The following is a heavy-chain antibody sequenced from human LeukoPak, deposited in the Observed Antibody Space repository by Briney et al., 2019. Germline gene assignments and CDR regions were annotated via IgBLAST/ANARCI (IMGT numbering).Heavy chain of an antibody. D-gene: IGHD5-24*01. CDR2: LISSGTTT. V-gene: IGHV3-23*01. CDR3: AKSGYNRFDY. J-gene: IGHJ4*02. CDR1: GFAFSSYA. Sequence: GGSLRLSCAASGFAFSSYAMSWVRQAPGKGLEWVSSLISSGTTTYYADSVKGRFTISRDNSKSTLYLQMNSLRAEDTAVYYCAKSGYNRFDYWGQGTLLTVSS.